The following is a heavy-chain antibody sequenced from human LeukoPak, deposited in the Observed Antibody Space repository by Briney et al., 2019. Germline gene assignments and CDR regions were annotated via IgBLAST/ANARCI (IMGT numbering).Heavy chain of an antibody. J-gene: IGHJ4*02. V-gene: IGHV1-24*01. Sequence: ASVTVSCKISGYTLPEISMHWVRQSPGKGLEWMGGFDPEDGEVIYAQKFQGRVTMTEDTSTDTAYMELSSLRSEDTAVYYCAGPTTMTTGGYWGQGTLVTVSS. CDR2: FDPEDGEV. CDR1: GYTLPEIS. CDR3: AGPTTMTTGGY. D-gene: IGHD4-17*01.